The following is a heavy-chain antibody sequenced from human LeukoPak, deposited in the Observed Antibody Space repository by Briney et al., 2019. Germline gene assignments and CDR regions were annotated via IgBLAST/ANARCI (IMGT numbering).Heavy chain of an antibody. CDR3: ARGSTIAAAGTTDY. CDR1: GFNFKIYN. D-gene: IGHD6-13*01. CDR2: ISSSSNFI. J-gene: IGHJ4*02. V-gene: IGHV3-21*06. Sequence: GGSLRLSCAASGFNFKIYNINWVRQAPGKGLEWVSSISSSSNFIDYADSVKGRFTISRDNAKNSVYLQMNSLRAEDTAVYYCARGSTIAAAGTTDYWGQGTLVTVSS.